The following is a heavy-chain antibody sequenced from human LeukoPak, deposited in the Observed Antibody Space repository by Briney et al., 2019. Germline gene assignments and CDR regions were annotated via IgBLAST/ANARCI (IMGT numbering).Heavy chain of an antibody. CDR3: TRDRGVLLYCGGDCYLDY. CDR2: IRSKAYGGTT. D-gene: IGHD2-21*02. J-gene: IGHJ4*02. CDR1: GFTFGDYA. V-gene: IGHV3-49*04. Sequence: GGSLRLSCTASGFTFGDYAMSCVRQAPGKGLEWVGFIRSKAYGGTTEYAASVKGRFTISRDDSKSIAYLQMNSLKTEDTAVYYCTRDRGVLLYCGGDCYLDYWGQGTLVTVSS.